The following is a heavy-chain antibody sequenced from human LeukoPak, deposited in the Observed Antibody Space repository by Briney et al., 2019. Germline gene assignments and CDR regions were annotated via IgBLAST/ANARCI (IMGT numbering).Heavy chain of an antibody. J-gene: IGHJ6*02. Sequence: PSETLSLTCTVSGGSISSYYWGWIRQPPGKGLEWIGYIYYSGSTNYNPSLKSRVTISVDTSKNQFSLKLSSVTAADTAVYYCARGLPGIAAAGTMDVWGQGTTVTVSS. D-gene: IGHD6-13*01. CDR3: ARGLPGIAAAGTMDV. CDR2: IYYSGST. V-gene: IGHV4-59*01. CDR1: GGSISSYY.